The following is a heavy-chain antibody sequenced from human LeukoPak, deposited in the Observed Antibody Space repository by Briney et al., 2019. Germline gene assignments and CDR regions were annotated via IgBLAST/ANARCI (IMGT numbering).Heavy chain of an antibody. CDR2: ISGSGGST. J-gene: IGHJ4*02. CDR3: AKDRGTSLCDAFDI. V-gene: IGHV3-23*01. Sequence: GGSLRLSCAASGLTFSTYGMSWVRQAPGKGLEWVSVISGSGGSTYYADSVKGRFTISRDNSKNTLYLQMNSLRAEDTAIYYCAKDRGTSLCDAFDIWGQGTLVTVSS. CDR1: GLTFSTYG. D-gene: IGHD3-16*01.